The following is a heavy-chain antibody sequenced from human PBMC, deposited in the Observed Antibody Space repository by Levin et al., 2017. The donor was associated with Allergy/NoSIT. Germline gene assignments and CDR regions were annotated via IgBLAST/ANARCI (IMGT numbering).Heavy chain of an antibody. CDR3: ARRLLVAASESLYDYGMDV. V-gene: IGHV5-51*01. CDR1: GYSFTSYW. Sequence: PGESLKISCKGSGYSFTSYWIAWVRQMPGKGLEWMGSIYPGDSDTRYSPSFQGQVTFSADRSISTASLQWSSLKASDTATYYCARRLLVAASESLYDYGMDVWGQGTTVTVSS. J-gene: IGHJ6*02. D-gene: IGHD2-15*01. CDR2: IYPGDSDT.